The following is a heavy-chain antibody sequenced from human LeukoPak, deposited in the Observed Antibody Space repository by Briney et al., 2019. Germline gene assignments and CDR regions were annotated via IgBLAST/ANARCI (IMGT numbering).Heavy chain of an antibody. CDR2: IRGSGGST. CDR1: GFTFSSNG. V-gene: IGHV3-23*01. CDR3: ARGPLYYGSGSLDV. J-gene: IGHJ6*04. D-gene: IGHD3-10*01. Sequence: GGSLRLSCAASGFTFSSNGMSWVRQAPGKGLEWVSAIRGSGGSTNYADSVKGRFTISRDNAKNSLYLQMNSLRAEDTAVYYCARGPLYYGSGSLDVSGKGTTVTISS.